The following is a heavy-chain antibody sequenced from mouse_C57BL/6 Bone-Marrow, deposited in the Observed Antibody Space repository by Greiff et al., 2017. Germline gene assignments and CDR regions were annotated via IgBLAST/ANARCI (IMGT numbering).Heavy chain of an antibody. Sequence: QVQLQQSGAELVRPGTSVKMSCKASGYTFTNYWIGWAKQRPGHGLEWIGDIYPGGGYTNYNEKFKGKATLTADKSSSTAYMQFSSLTSEDSAIYYCARSNWDVDWYFDVWGTGTTVTVSS. CDR2: IYPGGGYT. J-gene: IGHJ1*03. CDR3: ARSNWDVDWYFDV. D-gene: IGHD4-1*01. V-gene: IGHV1-63*01. CDR1: GYTFTNYW.